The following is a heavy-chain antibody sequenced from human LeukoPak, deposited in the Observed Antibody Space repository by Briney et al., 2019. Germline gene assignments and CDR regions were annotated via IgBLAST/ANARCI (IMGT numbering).Heavy chain of an antibody. CDR3: ARGHSTSSSYFCNGMDV. V-gene: IGHV4-31*03. CDR1: GGSISSGAYW. D-gene: IGHD6-6*01. CDR2: IYYSGST. Sequence: SETLSLTCTVAGGSISSGAYWWTWIRHDPEKGLELIGYIYYSGSTYYNPSLRSRVNISVDTSKNQFSLKLSSVTAADTAVYYCARGHSTSSSYFCNGMDVWGQGTTVTVSS. J-gene: IGHJ6*02.